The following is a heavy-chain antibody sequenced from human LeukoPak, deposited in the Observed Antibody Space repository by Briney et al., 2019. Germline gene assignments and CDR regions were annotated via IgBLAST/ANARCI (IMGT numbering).Heavy chain of an antibody. Sequence: ASVKVYCKASGFTFTLYGVTGVRRAPGQGLEWRGWISAYYRDTTYAQNLQGRVTLTSDPSTSTVYTALRRLSSDDTAVYYWARDPTNTSGRYAHSDYWGQRTLVTVSS. D-gene: IGHD6-19*01. CDR2: ISAYYRDT. CDR1: GFTFTLYG. CDR3: ARDPTNTSGRYAHSDY. V-gene: IGHV1-18*01. J-gene: IGHJ4*02.